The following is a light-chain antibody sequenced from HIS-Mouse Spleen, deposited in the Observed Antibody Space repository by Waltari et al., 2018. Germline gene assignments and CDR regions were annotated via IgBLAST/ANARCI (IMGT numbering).Light chain of an antibody. Sequence: DIVMTQSPLSLPVTPGEPASIPCRSSQSLLHSNGYNYLDWYLQKPGQSPQLLIYLGSNRASGVPDRFSGSGSGTDVTLKISRVEAEDVGVYYCMQALQTPFTFGPGTKVDIK. V-gene: IGKV2-28*01. J-gene: IGKJ3*01. CDR3: MQALQTPFT. CDR1: QSLLHSNGYNY. CDR2: LGS.